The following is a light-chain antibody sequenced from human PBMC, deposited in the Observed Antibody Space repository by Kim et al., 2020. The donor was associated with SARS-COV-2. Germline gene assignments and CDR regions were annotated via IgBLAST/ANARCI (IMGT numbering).Light chain of an antibody. CDR2: QDN. CDR1: KLGDKS. CDR3: QAWDSITSVV. J-gene: IGLJ2*01. V-gene: IGLV3-1*01. Sequence: VSPGQTASITCSGDKLGDKSACWYKQKQGQSPVLVIYQDNKRPTGIPERFSGSNSGNTATLIISGTQAMDEADYYCQAWDSITSVVFGGGTQLTVL.